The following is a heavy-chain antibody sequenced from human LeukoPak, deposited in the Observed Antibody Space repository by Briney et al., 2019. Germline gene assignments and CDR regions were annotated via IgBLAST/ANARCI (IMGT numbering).Heavy chain of an antibody. J-gene: IGHJ4*02. Sequence: GGSLRLSCAASGFTFSSYWMSWVRQAPGKGLEWVANTKQDGSEKYYVDSVKGRSTISRDNAKNLLYLQMNSLRAENTAVYLCARARLGFTRGIGTNYFAYWRQGTLVTVSS. CDR2: TKQDGSEK. V-gene: IGHV3-7*01. D-gene: IGHD2-15*01. CDR3: ARARLGFTRGIGTNYFAY. CDR1: GFTFSSYW.